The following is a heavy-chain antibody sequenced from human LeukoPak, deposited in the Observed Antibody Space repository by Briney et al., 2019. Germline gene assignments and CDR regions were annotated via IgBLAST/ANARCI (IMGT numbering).Heavy chain of an antibody. CDR2: ISYDGSNK. D-gene: IGHD2-21*01. Sequence: GGSLRLSCAASGFTFSSYWMSWVRQAPGKGLEWVAVISYDGSNKYYADSVKGRFTISRDNSKNTLYLQMNSLRAEDTAVYYCARDFSIFTYWGQGTLVTVSS. CDR3: ARDFSIFTY. J-gene: IGHJ4*02. CDR1: GFTFSSYW. V-gene: IGHV3-30*03.